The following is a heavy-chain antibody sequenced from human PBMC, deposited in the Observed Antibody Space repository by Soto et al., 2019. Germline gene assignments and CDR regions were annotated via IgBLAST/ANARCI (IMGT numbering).Heavy chain of an antibody. CDR1: GGSISSSSYY. D-gene: IGHD6-6*01. J-gene: IGHJ4*02. Sequence: PSETLSLTCTVSGGSISSSSYYWGWIRQPPGKGLGWIGSIYYSGSTYYNPSLKSRVTISVDTSKNQFSLKLSSVTAADTAVYYCAGIAARRRYFDYWGQGTLVTVSS. CDR2: IYYSGST. CDR3: AGIAARRRYFDY. V-gene: IGHV4-39*01.